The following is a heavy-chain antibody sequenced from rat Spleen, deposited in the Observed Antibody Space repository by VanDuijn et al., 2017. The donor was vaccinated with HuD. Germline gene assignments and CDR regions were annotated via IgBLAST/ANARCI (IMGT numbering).Heavy chain of an antibody. CDR2: MWRGGTT. CDR1: GFSLTSYS. D-gene: IGHD1-9*01. J-gene: IGHJ3*01. CDR3: ARSAYGYNLNWFAY. Sequence: QVQLKESGPGLVQPSQTLSLTCTVSGFSLTSYSINWVRQPPGKGLEWSGAMWRGGTTDYNSAFKSRLRISRDTSKSQVLLKMNSLQTEDTAMYFCARSAYGYNLNWFAYWGQGILVTVSS. V-gene: IGHV2-15*01.